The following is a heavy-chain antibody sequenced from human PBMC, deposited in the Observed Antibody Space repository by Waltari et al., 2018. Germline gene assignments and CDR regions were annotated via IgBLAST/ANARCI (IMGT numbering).Heavy chain of an antibody. CDR2: IYWNDDK. V-gene: IGHV2-5*01. Sequence: QITFKESGPTLVKPTQTLTLTCTCSGFSLSTNGVGVGWLRQPPGKALEWLANIYWNDDKRYSPSLKSRLTITKDTSKNQVVLTMTNVDPVDTATYFCAHTEQFAPAVWFGPWDQGTLVAVSS. D-gene: IGHD6-19*01. CDR3: AHTEQFAPAVWFGP. J-gene: IGHJ5*02. CDR1: GFSLSTNGVG.